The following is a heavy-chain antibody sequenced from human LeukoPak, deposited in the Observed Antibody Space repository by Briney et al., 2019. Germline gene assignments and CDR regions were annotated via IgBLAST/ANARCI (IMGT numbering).Heavy chain of an antibody. V-gene: IGHV3-48*03. CDR2: ISSSGSTI. CDR3: ARDSAVAGDY. Sequence: PGGSLRLSCAASGFTLSSYEMNWVRQAPGKGLEWVTYISSSGSTIYYADSVKGRFTISRDNAKNSLYLQMNSLRAEDTAVYYCARDSAVAGDYWGQGTLVTVSS. J-gene: IGHJ4*02. CDR1: GFTLSSYE. D-gene: IGHD6-19*01.